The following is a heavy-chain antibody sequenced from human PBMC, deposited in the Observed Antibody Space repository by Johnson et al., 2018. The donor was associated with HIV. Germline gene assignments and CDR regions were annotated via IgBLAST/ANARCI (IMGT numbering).Heavy chain of an antibody. V-gene: IGHV3-9*01. CDR1: GFSFDDYA. CDR2: ISWNTASI. J-gene: IGHJ3*02. D-gene: IGHD3-22*01. CDR3: ARAAKIVVVIAAFDI. Sequence: VQLVESGGGLVQPGRSLRLSCAASGFSFDDYAMHWVRQPPGKGLEWVAAISWNTASIGYADSVKGRFTISRDNAKRSLFLQMNSLRTEDTALYDCARAAKIVVVIAAFDIWGQGTKVTVSS.